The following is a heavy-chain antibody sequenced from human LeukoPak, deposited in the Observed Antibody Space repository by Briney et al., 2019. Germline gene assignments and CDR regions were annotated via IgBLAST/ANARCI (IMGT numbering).Heavy chain of an antibody. J-gene: IGHJ4*02. V-gene: IGHV3-30*02. CDR1: GFTFTTYG. Sequence: GGSLRLSCLSSGFTFTTYGMHWVRQAPGKGLEWVTFIGYDATKTDYIDSVKGRFTISRDNSKNTLYLQMKNLTTDDTAVYYCAEDRGSWHYGGFDYWGQGILVTVSS. CDR2: IGYDATKT. CDR3: AEDRGSWHYGGFDY. D-gene: IGHD4-17*01.